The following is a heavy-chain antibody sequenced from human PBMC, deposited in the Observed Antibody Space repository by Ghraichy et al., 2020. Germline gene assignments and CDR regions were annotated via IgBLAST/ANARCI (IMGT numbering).Heavy chain of an antibody. J-gene: IGHJ4*02. D-gene: IGHD2-2*01. CDR3: AKGYCSSTSCQFDY. CDR1: GFTFSSYA. Sequence: GGSLRLSCAASGFTFSSYAMTWVRQAPGKGLEWVSAISGSGGSTYYADSVKGRFTISRDNSKNTLYLQMNSLRAEDTAVYYCAKGYCSSTSCQFDYWGQGTLVTVSS. V-gene: IGHV3-23*01. CDR2: ISGSGGST.